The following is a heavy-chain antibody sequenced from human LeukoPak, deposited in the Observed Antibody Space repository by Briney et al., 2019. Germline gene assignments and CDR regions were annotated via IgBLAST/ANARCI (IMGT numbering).Heavy chain of an antibody. Sequence: EASEILSLTCAVSGRSFCGYNWNWLRQSPGKGLEWIGEINHSGSTDYYPTLKSRVIISVDTSKNQFSLKLRSVTAADTAVYYCARGSRYFGSGTRSLYYYYGMDVWGQGTTVTVS. V-gene: IGHV4-34*01. CDR2: INHSGST. CDR1: GRSFCGYN. J-gene: IGHJ6*02. D-gene: IGHD3-10*01. CDR3: ARGSRYFGSGTRSLYYYYGMDV.